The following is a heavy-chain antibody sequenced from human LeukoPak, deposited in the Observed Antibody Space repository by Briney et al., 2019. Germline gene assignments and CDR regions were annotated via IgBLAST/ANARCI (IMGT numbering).Heavy chain of an antibody. V-gene: IGHV3-30*18. CDR1: GITFSTYG. D-gene: IGHD1-26*01. CDR2: ISYDGSTI. Sequence: GRSLRLSCAASGITFSTYGIHWVRQAPGKGLEWVAVISYDGSTIYYADSVKGRFTISRDNSMNTLYLQMNSLRVEDTAMYYCAKDLVGARVGDDAFDIWGQGTMVTVSS. CDR3: AKDLVGARVGDDAFDI. J-gene: IGHJ3*02.